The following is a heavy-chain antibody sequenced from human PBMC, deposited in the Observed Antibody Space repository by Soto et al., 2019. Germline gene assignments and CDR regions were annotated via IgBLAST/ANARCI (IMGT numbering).Heavy chain of an antibody. CDR1: GGTFSSYT. CDR2: IIPILGIA. D-gene: IGHD3-3*01. Sequence: SVKVSCKASGGTFSSYTISWVRQAPGQGLEWMGRIIPILGIANYAQKFQGRVTITADKSTSTAYMELSSLRSEDTAVYYCAVVRVYDFWSGYYDYHPDNHPDHYCYTDVCGKGTTVTLSS. J-gene: IGHJ6*03. V-gene: IGHV1-69*02. CDR3: AVVRVYDFWSGYYDYHPDNHPDHYCYTDV.